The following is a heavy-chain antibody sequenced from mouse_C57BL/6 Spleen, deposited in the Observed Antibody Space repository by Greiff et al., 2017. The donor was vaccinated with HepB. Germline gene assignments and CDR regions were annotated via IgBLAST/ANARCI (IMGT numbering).Heavy chain of an antibody. D-gene: IGHD2-4*01. Sequence: EVQLVESGPGLVKPSQSLSLTCSVTGYSITSGYYWNWIRQFPGNKLEWMGYISYDGSNNYNPSLKNRISITRDTSKNQFFLKLNSVTTEDTATYYCAIYYDPHYYAMDYWGQGTSVTVSS. CDR2: ISYDGSN. CDR1: GYSITSGYY. V-gene: IGHV3-6*01. CDR3: AIYYDPHYYAMDY. J-gene: IGHJ4*01.